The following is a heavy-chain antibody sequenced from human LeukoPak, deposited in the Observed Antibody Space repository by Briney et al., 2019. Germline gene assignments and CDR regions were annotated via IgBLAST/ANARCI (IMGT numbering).Heavy chain of an antibody. J-gene: IGHJ6*02. CDR1: GFTFSSYG. V-gene: IGHV3-30*18. CDR2: ISYDGSNK. Sequence: PGGSLRLSCAASGFTFSSYGMHWVRQAPGKGLEWVADISYDGSNKYYADPVKGRFTISRANSKNTLYLQMNSLRAEDTAVYYLANLPTWGPIGYYYDGMDGWGQGTTVTVSS. CDR3: ANLPTWGPIGYYYDGMDG. D-gene: IGHD7-27*01.